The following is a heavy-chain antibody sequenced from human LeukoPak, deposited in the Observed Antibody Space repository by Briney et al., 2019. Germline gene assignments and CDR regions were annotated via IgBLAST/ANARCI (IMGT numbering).Heavy chain of an antibody. Sequence: GASVKVSCKASGGTFSSYAISWVRQAPGQGLEWMGGIIPIFGTANYAQKFQGRVTITADESTSTAYMELSSLRSEDTAVYYCASGVRGVIIPTSSDYWGQGTLVTVS. CDR3: ASGVRGVIIPTSSDY. V-gene: IGHV1-69*13. CDR1: GGTFSSYA. J-gene: IGHJ4*02. D-gene: IGHD3-10*01. CDR2: IIPIFGTA.